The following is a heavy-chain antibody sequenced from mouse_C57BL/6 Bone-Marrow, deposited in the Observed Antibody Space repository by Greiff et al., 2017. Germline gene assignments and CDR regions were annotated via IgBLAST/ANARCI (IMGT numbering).Heavy chain of an antibody. J-gene: IGHJ3*01. Sequence: EVKLMESVAELVRPGASVKLSCTASGYTITNTYMHWVKQRPEQGLEWIGRIDPADGNTKYAPKFQGKDTITADTSSNTAYLQLTSLTSEDTASYFCARSGSRYGAWFAYWGQGTLVTVSA. D-gene: IGHD1-1*01. CDR3: ARSGSRYGAWFAY. CDR1: GYTITNTY. CDR2: IDPADGNT. V-gene: IGHV14-3*01.